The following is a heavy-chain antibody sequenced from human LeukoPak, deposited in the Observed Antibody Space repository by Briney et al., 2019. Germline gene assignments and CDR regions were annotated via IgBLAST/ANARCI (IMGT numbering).Heavy chain of an antibody. CDR1: GLTFSSYS. J-gene: IGHJ6*03. D-gene: IGHD3-9*01. CDR3: AREYYDILTGYSRRYYYMDV. Sequence: GGSLRLSCAASGLTFSSYSMSWVRQAPGKGLEWVSSISSSSSYIYYADSVKGRFTISRDNAKNSLYLQMNSLRAEDTAVYYCAREYYDILTGYSRRYYYMDVWGKGTTVTVSS. CDR2: ISSSSSYI. V-gene: IGHV3-21*01.